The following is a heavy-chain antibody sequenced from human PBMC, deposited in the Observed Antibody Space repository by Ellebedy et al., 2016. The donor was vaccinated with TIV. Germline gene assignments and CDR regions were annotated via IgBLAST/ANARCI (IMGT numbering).Heavy chain of an antibody. CDR3: GTPMVGDFSYYYMDV. CDR2: VNPNSGYT. Sequence: ASVKVSXKASGYTFTSYDIHWVRQAPGQGLEWMGWVNPNSGYTGYAQMFQGRVTMTRNTSINTAYMELRSLRSGDTAVYYCGTPMVGDFSYYYMDVWGKGTTVTVSS. V-gene: IGHV1-8*01. J-gene: IGHJ6*03. CDR1: GYTFTSYD. D-gene: IGHD5-18*01.